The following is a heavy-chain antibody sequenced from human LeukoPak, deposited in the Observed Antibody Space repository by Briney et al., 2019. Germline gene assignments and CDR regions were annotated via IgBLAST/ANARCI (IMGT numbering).Heavy chain of an antibody. CDR2: IYSGGNT. CDR1: GFIFSDHY. J-gene: IGHJ4*02. Sequence: GGSLRLSCAASGFIFSDHYMSWIRQAPGKGLEWVSFIYSGGNTHYSDSVKGRFTISRDNSNNTLYLQMNSLRAEDTAVYYCARRAGEYSHPYDYWGQGTLVTVSS. D-gene: IGHD4-17*01. CDR3: ARRAGEYSHPYDY. V-gene: IGHV3-53*01.